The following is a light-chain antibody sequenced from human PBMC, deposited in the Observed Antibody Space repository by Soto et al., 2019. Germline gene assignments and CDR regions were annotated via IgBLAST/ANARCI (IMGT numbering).Light chain of an antibody. CDR3: QQYSNWPPWT. J-gene: IGKJ1*01. Sequence: TVMTQSPATLSVSPGERSTLSCSSSKSVSSSLAWYQQKPGQAPRLLIYGASTRATGIPARFSGSGSGTEFTLTISSLQSEDLAVYYCQQYSNWPPWTFGQGTKVDI. V-gene: IGKV3-15*01. CDR2: GAS. CDR1: KSVSSS.